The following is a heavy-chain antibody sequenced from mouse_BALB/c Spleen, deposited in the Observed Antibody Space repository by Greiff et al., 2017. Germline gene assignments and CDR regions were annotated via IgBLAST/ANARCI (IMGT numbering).Heavy chain of an antibody. J-gene: IGHJ4*01. Sequence: VKVVESGPGLVAPSQSLSITCTVSGFSLTSYGVHWVRQPPGKGLEWLGVIWAGGSTNYNSALMSRLSISKDNSKSQVFLKMNSLQTDDTAMYYCASPTGTDDAMDYWGQGTSVTVSS. CDR2: IWAGGST. CDR3: ASPTGTDDAMDY. D-gene: IGHD4-1*02. V-gene: IGHV2-9*02. CDR1: GFSLTSYG.